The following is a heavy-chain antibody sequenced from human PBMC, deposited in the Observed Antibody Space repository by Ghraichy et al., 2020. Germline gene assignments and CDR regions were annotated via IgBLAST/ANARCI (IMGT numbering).Heavy chain of an antibody. Sequence: GGSLRLSCAASGFIVSSNYMSWVRQAPGKGLEWVSVIYSSGSTYYADSVTGRFTISRDNSKNTLYLQMNSVRAEYTAVYYCARMSGNYYGMDVWGQGTTVTVSS. CDR1: GFIVSSNY. J-gene: IGHJ6*02. CDR3: ARMSGNYYGMDV. V-gene: IGHV3-53*01. CDR2: IYSSGST.